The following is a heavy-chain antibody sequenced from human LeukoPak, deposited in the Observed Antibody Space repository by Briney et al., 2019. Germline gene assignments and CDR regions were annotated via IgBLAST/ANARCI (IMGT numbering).Heavy chain of an antibody. CDR3: AKDWRDYYDSSGYDAFDI. V-gene: IGHV3-30*02. D-gene: IGHD3-22*01. Sequence: GSLRLSCAASGFTFSSYGMHWVRQAQGKGLEWVAFIRYDVSNKYYADSVKGRFTISRDNSKNTLYLQMNSLRAEDTAVYYCAKDWRDYYDSSGYDAFDIWGQGTMVTVSS. CDR2: IRYDVSNK. CDR1: GFTFSSYG. J-gene: IGHJ3*02.